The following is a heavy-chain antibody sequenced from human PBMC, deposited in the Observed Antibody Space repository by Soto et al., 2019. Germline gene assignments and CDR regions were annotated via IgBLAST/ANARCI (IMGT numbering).Heavy chain of an antibody. D-gene: IGHD1-26*01. J-gene: IGHJ4*02. Sequence: GGSLRLSCAASGFTFSAHYMDWVRRAPGKEPEWVGRIKNKANSYTTEYAASVEGRFTISREDSQNSLYLQMNSLKTEDTAVYYCARVSLVGPSGGRYFDYWGQGSQVTVSS. CDR3: ARVSLVGPSGGRYFDY. CDR2: IKNKANSYTT. V-gene: IGHV3-72*01. CDR1: GFTFSAHY.